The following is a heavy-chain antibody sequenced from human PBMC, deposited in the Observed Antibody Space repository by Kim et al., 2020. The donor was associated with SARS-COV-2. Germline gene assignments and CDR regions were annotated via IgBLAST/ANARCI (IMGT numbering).Heavy chain of an antibody. Sequence: GGSLRLSCTTSGLNFGDYAMSWFRQAPGKGLEWVAFIRSKRYGETTEYAACVKGRFTISRDDSKRIAYLQMNGLKTEDTAVYYCTSGPYYYDSAAYYHDYWGQEPWSPSPQ. V-gene: IGHV3-49*03. CDR1: GLNFGDYA. J-gene: IGHJ4*01. CDR2: IRSKRYGETT. CDR3: TSGPYYYDSAAYYHDY. D-gene: IGHD3-22*01.